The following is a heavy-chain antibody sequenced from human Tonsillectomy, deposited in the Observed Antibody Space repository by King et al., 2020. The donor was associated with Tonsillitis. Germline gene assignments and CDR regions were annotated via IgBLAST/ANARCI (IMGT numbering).Heavy chain of an antibody. J-gene: IGHJ6*02. CDR2: IFYSGST. V-gene: IGHV4-61*01. Sequence: VQLQESGPGLVKPSETLSLTCTVSGGSVSSGSYYWSWIRQPPGKGLEWIGNIFYSGSTNYNPSLKSRVTISVDTSKNQFSLKLSSVTAADTAVYYCARWCMIYPTYYYGMDVWGQGTTVTVSS. CDR1: GGSVSSGSYY. D-gene: IGHD2-8*02. CDR3: ARWCMIYPTYYYGMDV.